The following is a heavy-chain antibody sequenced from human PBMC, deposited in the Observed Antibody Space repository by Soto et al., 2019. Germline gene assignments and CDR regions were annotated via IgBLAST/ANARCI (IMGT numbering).Heavy chain of an antibody. Sequence: QVQLQESGPGLVKPSETLSLTCTVSGGSISSYYWSWIRPPPGKGLEWIGYIFYSGSTNYNPSLKSRVTMSVDTSKNQFSLKLSSVTAADTAVYYCARRYARAFDFWGRGTMVTVSS. CDR2: IFYSGST. D-gene: IGHD5-12*01. J-gene: IGHJ3*01. V-gene: IGHV4-59*08. CDR1: GGSISSYY. CDR3: ARRYARAFDF.